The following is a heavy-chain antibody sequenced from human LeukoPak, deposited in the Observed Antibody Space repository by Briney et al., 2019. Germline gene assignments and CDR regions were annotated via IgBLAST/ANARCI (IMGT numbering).Heavy chain of an antibody. Sequence: GGSLRLSCAASGFTSSNYGMHWVRQAPGKGLEWVAVLWYDGENRYYADSVKGRFTISGDNSKSMLCLQMNSLRGEDTAVYYCARDREARRTYSSYYFDYWGQGALVTVSS. V-gene: IGHV3-33*01. D-gene: IGHD2-21*01. CDR3: ARDREARRTYSSYYFDY. J-gene: IGHJ4*02. CDR1: GFTSSNYG. CDR2: LWYDGENR.